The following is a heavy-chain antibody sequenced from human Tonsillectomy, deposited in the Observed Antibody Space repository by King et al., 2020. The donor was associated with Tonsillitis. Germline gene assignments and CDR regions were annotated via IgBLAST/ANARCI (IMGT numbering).Heavy chain of an antibody. D-gene: IGHD3-9*01. V-gene: IGHV1-18*04. CDR3: ARVSGDYNVLTGFEY. J-gene: IGHJ4*02. CDR2: ISTYNGNT. Sequence: QLVQSGAEVKKPGASVKVSCKASGYTFTSYGISWVRQAPGHGLEWMGWISTYNGNTNYAQKVQGRVTMTTDTSTSTAYMDLRSLRSDDTAVYYCARVSGDYNVLTGFEYWGQGTLVTVSS. CDR1: GYTFTSYG.